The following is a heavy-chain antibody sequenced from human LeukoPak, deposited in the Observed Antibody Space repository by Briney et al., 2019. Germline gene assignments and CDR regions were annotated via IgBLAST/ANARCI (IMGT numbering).Heavy chain of an antibody. CDR2: IGTAGDT. Sequence: PGGSLRLSCAASGFTFSSYDMHWVRQATGKGLEWVSAIGTAGDTYYPGSVKGRFTISRENAKNSLYLQMNSLRAGDTAVYYCARGRRAWELLSNAFDIWGQGTMVTVSS. D-gene: IGHD1-26*01. J-gene: IGHJ3*02. CDR3: ARGRRAWELLSNAFDI. V-gene: IGHV3-13*01. CDR1: GFTFSSYD.